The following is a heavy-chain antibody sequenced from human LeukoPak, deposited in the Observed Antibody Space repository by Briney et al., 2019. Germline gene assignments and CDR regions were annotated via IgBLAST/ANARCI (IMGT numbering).Heavy chain of an antibody. J-gene: IGHJ4*02. CDR3: ARGSYDSSGYYYLGDY. CDR1: GGSISSYY. D-gene: IGHD3-22*01. V-gene: IGHV4-4*07. Sequence: PSETLSLTCTVSGGSISSYYWSWIRQPAGKGLEWIGRIYTSGSTNYNPSLKSRVTMSVDTSKNQFSLKLSSVTAADTAVYYCARGSYDSSGYYYLGDYWGQGTLVTVSS. CDR2: IYTSGST.